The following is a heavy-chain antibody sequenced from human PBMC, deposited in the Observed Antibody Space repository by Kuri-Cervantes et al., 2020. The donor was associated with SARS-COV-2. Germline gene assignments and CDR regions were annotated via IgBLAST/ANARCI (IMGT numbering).Heavy chain of an antibody. D-gene: IGHD1-1*01. J-gene: IGHJ5*02. V-gene: IGHV4-59*11. CDR2: IYYGGNT. CDR3: ARDRRTGRIDP. Sequence: SETLSLTCSVSGDSLNSHYWSWIRQPPGKGLEWIGYIYYGGNTKYNPSLKTRVTISVDTSKNQFSLKLSSVTAADTAVYYCARDRRTGRIDPWGQGTLVTVSS. CDR1: GDSLNSHY.